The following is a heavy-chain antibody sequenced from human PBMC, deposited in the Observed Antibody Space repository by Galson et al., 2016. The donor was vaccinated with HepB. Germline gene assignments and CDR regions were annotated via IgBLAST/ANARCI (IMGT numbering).Heavy chain of an antibody. D-gene: IGHD3-10*01. CDR3: AKGSPWFGEPNFWFDP. J-gene: IGHJ5*02. Sequence: SVKVSCKASGGTLNNYAINWVRQAPGQGLEWMGLILPIYGIANSAQKYQDRVTITADESSGTVYMELRSLTSEDTAVYYCAKGSPWFGEPNFWFDPWGTGTLVTVS. V-gene: IGHV1-69*13. CDR1: GGTLNNYA. CDR2: ILPIYGIA.